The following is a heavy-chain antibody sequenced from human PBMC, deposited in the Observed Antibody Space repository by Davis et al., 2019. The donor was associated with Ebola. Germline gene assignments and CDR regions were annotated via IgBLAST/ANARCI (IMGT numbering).Heavy chain of an antibody. CDR2: ISFDGTNK. CDR3: AKGTPMILGVSNWFDP. Sequence: GGSLRLSCAASGFTLNSCAMFWVRQAPGKGLEWVATISFDGTNKFYTDSVWGRFTISRDDSRNTMYLQMNSLRADDTALYYCAKGTPMILGVSNWFDPWGQGTLVTVSS. J-gene: IGHJ5*02. CDR1: GFTLNSCA. V-gene: IGHV3-30*18. D-gene: IGHD2-8*02.